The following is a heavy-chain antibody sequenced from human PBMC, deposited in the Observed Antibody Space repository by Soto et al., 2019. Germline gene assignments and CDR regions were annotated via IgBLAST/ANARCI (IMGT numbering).Heavy chain of an antibody. D-gene: IGHD3-22*01. Sequence: SETLSLTCTVSGGSISSYYWIWIRQPAGEGLEWIGRIYTSGSTNYNPSLKSRVTMSVDTSKNQFSLKLSSVTAADTAVYYCARVAYYDSSGYYHPHMWFDPWGQGTLVTVSS. J-gene: IGHJ5*02. V-gene: IGHV4-4*07. CDR3: ARVAYYDSSGYYHPHMWFDP. CDR1: GGSISSYY. CDR2: IYTSGST.